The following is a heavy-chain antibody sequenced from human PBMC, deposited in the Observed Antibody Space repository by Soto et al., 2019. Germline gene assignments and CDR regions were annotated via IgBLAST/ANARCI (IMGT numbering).Heavy chain of an antibody. CDR1: GFTFSSYG. V-gene: IGHV3-30*03. D-gene: IGHD6-13*01. Sequence: GGSLRLSCAASGFTFSSYGMHWVRQAPGKGLEWVAVISYDGSNKYYADSVKGRFTISRDDSKSIAYLQMNSLKTEDTAIYYCTRGFYSTASYPRFDYWGQGTLVTVSS. CDR3: TRGFYSTASYPRFDY. CDR2: ISYDGSNK. J-gene: IGHJ4*02.